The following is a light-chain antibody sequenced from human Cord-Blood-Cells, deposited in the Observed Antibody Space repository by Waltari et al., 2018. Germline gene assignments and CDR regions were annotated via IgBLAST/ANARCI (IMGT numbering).Light chain of an antibody. V-gene: IGLV1-44*01. CDR2: SNN. CDR1: SSNIGSNT. Sequence: QSVLTQPPSASGTPGQRVTISCSGSSSNIGSNTVNWYQQLPGTAPKLLTYSNNQRPSGLPDRFSGSKSGTSASLAISGLQSEDEADYYCAAWDDSLNGPVFGGGTKLTVL. J-gene: IGLJ2*01. CDR3: AAWDDSLNGPV.